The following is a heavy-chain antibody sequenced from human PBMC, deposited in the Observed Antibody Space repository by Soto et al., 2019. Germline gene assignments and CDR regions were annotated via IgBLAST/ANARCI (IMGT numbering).Heavy chain of an antibody. Sequence: SETLSLTCTVSGGSISSYYWSWIRQPPGKGLEWIGYIYYSGSTNYNPSLKSRVTISVDTSKNQFSLKLSSVTAADTAVYYCARQVYYDFWSGYYSHLPQPTGFDPWGQGTLVTVSS. CDR1: GGSISSYY. V-gene: IGHV4-59*08. J-gene: IGHJ5*02. D-gene: IGHD3-3*01. CDR3: ARQVYYDFWSGYYSHLPQPTGFDP. CDR2: IYYSGST.